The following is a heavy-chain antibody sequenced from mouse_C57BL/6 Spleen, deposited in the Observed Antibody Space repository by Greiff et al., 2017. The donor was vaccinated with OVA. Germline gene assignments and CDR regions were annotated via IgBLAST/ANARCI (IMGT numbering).Heavy chain of an antibody. V-gene: IGHV1-12*01. D-gene: IGHD2-10*01. Sequence: QVQLQQSGAELVRPGASVKMSCKASGYTFTSYNMHWVKQTPRQGLEWIGAIYPGNGATYYNQKFKGKATLTVAKSSSTASMQLSSLTSEDSAVYCCARETLSYYGNVDYWGQGTTLTVSS. CDR3: ARETLSYYGNVDY. CDR1: GYTFTSYN. J-gene: IGHJ2*01. CDR2: IYPGNGAT.